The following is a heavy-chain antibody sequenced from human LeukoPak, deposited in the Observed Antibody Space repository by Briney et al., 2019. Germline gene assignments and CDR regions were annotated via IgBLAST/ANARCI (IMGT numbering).Heavy chain of an antibody. D-gene: IGHD2-2*01. V-gene: IGHV3-23*01. CDR1: GFTFSSYA. J-gene: IGHJ6*02. CDR3: AKSKVPAAIGHYYYYGMDV. Sequence: WGSLRLSCAASGFTFSSYAMSWVRQAPGKGLEWVSAISGSGGSTYYADSVKGRFTISRDNSKNTLYLQMNSLRAEDTAVYYCAKSKVPAAIGHYYYYGMDVWGQGTTVTVSS. CDR2: ISGSGGST.